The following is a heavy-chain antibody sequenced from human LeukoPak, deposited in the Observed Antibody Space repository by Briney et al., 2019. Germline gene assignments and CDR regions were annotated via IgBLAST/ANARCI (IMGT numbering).Heavy chain of an antibody. J-gene: IGHJ3*02. CDR1: GRPISSSSYY. D-gene: IGHD3-16*01. Sequence: PSETLSLTCTVSGRPISSSSYYWGWIRQPPGKGLEWFGSIYYSGSTNYNPSLKSRVTISVDTSKNQFSLKLSSVTAADTAVYYCARQAGYYDLRTFDIWGQGTMVTVSS. CDR2: IYYSGST. CDR3: ARQAGYYDLRTFDI. V-gene: IGHV4-39*01.